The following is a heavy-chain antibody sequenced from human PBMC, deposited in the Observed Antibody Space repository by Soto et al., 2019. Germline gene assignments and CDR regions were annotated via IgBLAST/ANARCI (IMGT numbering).Heavy chain of an antibody. D-gene: IGHD5-18*01. CDR2: VIPMFGTA. CDR1: GGIFTATA. CDR3: AVGFKVDYYSLDV. J-gene: IGHJ6*02. V-gene: IGHV1-69*13. Sequence: PSVKVSCKSSGGIFTATAISWVRQAPGQGPEWMGGVIPMFGTANYPQRFQGRVTITADESTNTAYMQLSSLRSEDTAVYFCAVGFKVDYYSLDVWGQGTTVTVSS.